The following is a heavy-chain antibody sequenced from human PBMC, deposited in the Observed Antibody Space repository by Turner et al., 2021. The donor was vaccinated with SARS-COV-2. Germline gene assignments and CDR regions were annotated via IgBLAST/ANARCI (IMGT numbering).Heavy chain of an antibody. CDR2: ISYEGSNK. Sequence: QVQLVESGGGVVQPGRSLRLSCAASGFTFSSYGMHWVRQAPGKGLEGVAVISYEGSNKYYADSVKGRFTISRDNSKNTLYLQMNSLRAEDTAVYYCAKGGGSGLLNFDYWGQGTLVTVSS. CDR1: GFTFSSYG. CDR3: AKGGGSGLLNFDY. V-gene: IGHV3-30*18. J-gene: IGHJ4*02. D-gene: IGHD6-19*01.